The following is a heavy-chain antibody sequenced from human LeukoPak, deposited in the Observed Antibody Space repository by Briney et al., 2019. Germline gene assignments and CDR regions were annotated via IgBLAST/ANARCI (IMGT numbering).Heavy chain of an antibody. J-gene: IGHJ4*02. Sequence: GGSLRLSCAASGFTFGIYAMSWVRQAPGKGLEWVSAINPTGVYTYYADSVKGRFTISIDNSIDTLYLQMNSLTAEDTALYYCARDRVHFENWGQGTLVTVSS. CDR2: INPTGVYT. CDR3: ARDRVHFEN. CDR1: GFTFGIYA. V-gene: IGHV3-23*01.